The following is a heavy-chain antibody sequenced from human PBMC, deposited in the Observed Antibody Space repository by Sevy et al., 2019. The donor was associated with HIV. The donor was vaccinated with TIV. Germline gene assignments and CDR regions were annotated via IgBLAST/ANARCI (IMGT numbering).Heavy chain of an antibody. CDR1: GFTFSSYA. Sequence: GGSLRLSCAASGFTFSSYAMSWVRQAPGKGLEWVSAISGSGISTYYADSVKGPFTISRDNSKNTLYLQMNNLRAEDTAVFYGAKGIGYSGYETDYWGQGTLFTVSS. D-gene: IGHD5-12*01. J-gene: IGHJ4*02. CDR3: AKGIGYSGYETDY. V-gene: IGHV3-23*01. CDR2: ISGSGIST.